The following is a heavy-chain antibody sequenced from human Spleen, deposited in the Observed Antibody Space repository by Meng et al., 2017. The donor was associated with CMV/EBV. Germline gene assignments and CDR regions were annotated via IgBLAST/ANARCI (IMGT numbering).Heavy chain of an antibody. CDR1: GFTFSTYG. V-gene: IGHV3-30*02. D-gene: IGHD6-13*01. CDR2: IRYDGSNK. Sequence: SCAASGFTFSTYGMHWVRQAPGKGLEWVAFIRYDGSNKYYGDSVKGRFSISRDNSKNTLYLQMNSLRVEDTAVYYCAKDLTAAGSTWGQGTLVTVSS. CDR3: AKDLTAAGST. J-gene: IGHJ5*02.